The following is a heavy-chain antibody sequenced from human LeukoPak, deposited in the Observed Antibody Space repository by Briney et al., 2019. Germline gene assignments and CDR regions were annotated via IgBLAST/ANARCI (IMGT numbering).Heavy chain of an antibody. CDR3: ARAPSSGYPWYFDY. CDR2: IYTSGST. J-gene: IGHJ4*02. V-gene: IGHV4-61*02. CDR1: GGSISSSSYY. Sequence: SETLSLTCTVSGGSISSSSYYWSWIRQPAXKGLEWIGRIYTSGSTNYNPSLKSRVTMSVDTSKNQFSLKLSSVTAADTAVYYCARAPSSGYPWYFDYWGQGTLVTVSS. D-gene: IGHD3-22*01.